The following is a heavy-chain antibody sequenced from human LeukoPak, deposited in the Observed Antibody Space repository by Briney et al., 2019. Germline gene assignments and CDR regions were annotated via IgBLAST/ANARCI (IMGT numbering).Heavy chain of an antibody. CDR2: TSSSDAGK. CDR1: GFSLSSYA. J-gene: IGHJ4*02. CDR3: AKAPVTSCRGAFCYPFDS. V-gene: IGHV3-23*01. D-gene: IGHD2-15*01. Sequence: GGSLRLSCTVSGFSLSSYALSWVRRAPGKGLELVSATSSSDAGKYYADSVRGRFTISRDNSRNTMYLQMNSLRVEDAAVYYCAKAPVTSCRGAFCYPFDSWGQGTLVTVSS.